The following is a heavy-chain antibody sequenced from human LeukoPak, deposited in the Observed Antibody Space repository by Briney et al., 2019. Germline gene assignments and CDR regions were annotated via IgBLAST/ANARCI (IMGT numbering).Heavy chain of an antibody. D-gene: IGHD3-22*01. V-gene: IGHV4-39*01. CDR2: IYYSGTT. CDR1: GDSITNSSYY. J-gene: IGHJ5*02. CDR3: ARQLITLIVVVITPNWFDP. Sequence: SETLSLTCTVSGDSITNSSYYGRWIRQPPGEALEWSGSIYYSGTTSYNPSLKSRVTMSVDTSKIQFSLKLNSVPEADTAVYYCARQLITLIVVVITPNWFDPWGQGTLVTVSS.